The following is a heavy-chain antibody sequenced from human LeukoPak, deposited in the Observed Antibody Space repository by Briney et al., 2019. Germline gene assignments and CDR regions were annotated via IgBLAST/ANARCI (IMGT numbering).Heavy chain of an antibody. CDR3: ARVWSGYDLYYYYMDV. Sequence: GGSLRLSCAASGFTASINYMSWVRQAPGKGLEWVSVIYSGGSTYYADSVKGRFTISRDNSKNTLYLQMNSLRAENTAVYYCARVWSGYDLYYYYMDVWGKGTTVTVSS. V-gene: IGHV3-66*02. CDR1: GFTASINY. CDR2: IYSGGST. J-gene: IGHJ6*03. D-gene: IGHD5-12*01.